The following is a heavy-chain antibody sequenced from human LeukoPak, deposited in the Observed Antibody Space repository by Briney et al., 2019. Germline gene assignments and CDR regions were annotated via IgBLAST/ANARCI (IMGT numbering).Heavy chain of an antibody. D-gene: IGHD2-21*01. Sequence: GGSLRLSCAASGFTFSSYAMSWVRQAPGKGLEWVSAISGSGGSTYYADSVKGRFTISRDNSKNTLYLQMSSLRAEDTAVYYCAKEGFVGYYYGMDVWGQGTTVTVSS. J-gene: IGHJ6*02. CDR3: AKEGFVGYYYGMDV. CDR2: ISGSGGST. V-gene: IGHV3-23*01. CDR1: GFTFSSYA.